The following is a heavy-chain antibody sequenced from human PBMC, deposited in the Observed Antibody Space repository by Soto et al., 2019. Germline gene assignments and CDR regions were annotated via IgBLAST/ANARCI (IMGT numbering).Heavy chain of an antibody. D-gene: IGHD3-10*01. CDR2: INTGNGLT. CDR3: AREGITLVGGARFS. V-gene: IGHV1-3*04. CDR1: EDTFDNHA. Sequence: ASVNVSCQGSEDTFDNHALNWVRQAPGEKLEWVGRINTGNGLTKYSQKFQGRVTITRDTSASTAYMELSNLRFDDSVIYYCAREGITLVGGARFSWGPG. J-gene: IGHJ5*02.